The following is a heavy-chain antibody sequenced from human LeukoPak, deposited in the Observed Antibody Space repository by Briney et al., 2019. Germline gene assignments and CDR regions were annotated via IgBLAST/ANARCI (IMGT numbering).Heavy chain of an antibody. J-gene: IGHJ3*02. V-gene: IGHV5-51*01. CDR1: GFTFNSYW. CDR2: IYPGDSDT. Sequence: GSLRLSCEASGFTFNSYWIGWVRQMPGKGLECMGIIYPGDSDTKYSPSFQGQVTISADKSISTAYLQWSSLKASDTAMYYCASAYYYDSSGYYDDAFDIWGQGTMVTVSS. CDR3: ASAYYYDSSGYYDDAFDI. D-gene: IGHD3-22*01.